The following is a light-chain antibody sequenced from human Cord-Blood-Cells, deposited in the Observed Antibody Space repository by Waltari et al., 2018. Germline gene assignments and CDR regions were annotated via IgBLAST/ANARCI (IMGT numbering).Light chain of an antibody. J-gene: IGLJ2*01. CDR3: SSYTSSSTLV. Sequence: QSALTQPASVSGSPGQSTTISCPGPSSDVGGSNYVSWYPQHPGKAPKLMIYEVSNRPSGVSNRFSGSKSGNTASLTISGLQAEDEADYYCSSYTSSSTLVFGGGTKLTVL. CDR1: SSDVGGSNY. CDR2: EVS. V-gene: IGLV2-14*01.